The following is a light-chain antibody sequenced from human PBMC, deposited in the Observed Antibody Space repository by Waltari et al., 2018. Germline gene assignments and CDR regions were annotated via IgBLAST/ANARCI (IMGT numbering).Light chain of an antibody. J-gene: IGLJ1*01. CDR2: DDS. CDR1: NIGSKN. V-gene: IGLV3-21*03. CDR3: QVWDGSSDHYV. Sequence: SYVLAQPSSVSVAPGKTARITCEGPNIGSKNVQWYQLRPGQAPVLVVHDDSARPSGIPERFSGSNSGNPATLIISGVEAGDEADYFCQVWDGSSDHYVFGTGTAVTV.